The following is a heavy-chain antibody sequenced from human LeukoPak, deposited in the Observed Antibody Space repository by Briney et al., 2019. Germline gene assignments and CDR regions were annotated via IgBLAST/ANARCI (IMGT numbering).Heavy chain of an antibody. Sequence: PSETLSLTCTVSGGSVNYYYWSWIRQPPGKGLEWIGYIYSSGSTNYNPSLDSRVVISIDTSTNQFSLNLRSVTAAGTAVYFCARRMGTSSWLDYWGQGTLVTVSS. J-gene: IGHJ4*02. CDR2: IYSSGST. V-gene: IGHV4-59*02. CDR1: GGSVNYYY. D-gene: IGHD2-2*01. CDR3: ARRMGTSSWLDY.